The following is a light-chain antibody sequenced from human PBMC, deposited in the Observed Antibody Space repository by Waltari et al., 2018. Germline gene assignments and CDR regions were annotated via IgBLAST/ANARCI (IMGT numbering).Light chain of an antibody. Sequence: DTQMTQSPSSLPASVGDRVTISCRSSDSIDKYLNWYQQKPGKAPKLLILSATALQSGVPSRFSGSGSGTNFSLTITNLQPEDFAIYHCHQTYTSPQTFGQGTRVEMK. V-gene: IGKV1-39*01. CDR1: DSIDKY. J-gene: IGKJ2*01. CDR2: SAT. CDR3: HQTYTSPQT.